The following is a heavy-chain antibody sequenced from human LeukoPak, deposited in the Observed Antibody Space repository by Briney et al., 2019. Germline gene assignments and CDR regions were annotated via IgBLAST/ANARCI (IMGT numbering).Heavy chain of an antibody. J-gene: IGHJ6*03. D-gene: IGHD2-2*01. V-gene: IGHV4-4*07. CDR2: IYTSGST. CDR3: ARVVPAAWDYYYYMDV. Sequence: SETLSLTCTVSGGSISSYYWSWIRQPAGKGLEWIGRIYTSGSTNYNPSLKSRVTMSVDTSKNQFSLKLSSVTAADTAVYYCARVVPAAWDYYYYMDVWGKGTTVTVSS. CDR1: GGSISSYY.